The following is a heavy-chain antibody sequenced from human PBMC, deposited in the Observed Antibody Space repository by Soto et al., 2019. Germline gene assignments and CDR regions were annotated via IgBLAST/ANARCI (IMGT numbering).Heavy chain of an antibody. V-gene: IGHV1-69*15. D-gene: IGHD2-21*02. Sequence: QVQLVQSGAEVKKPGSSVKVSCMASGGTFSSSYINWVRQAPGQGPEWMGNIIPIFGTADYAQKLQGRVTITADVSTTTAYRELRSLRSEDTAVYYCARGHEFGGNSDAFVIWGQGTVVTVSS. CDR3: ARGHEFGGNSDAFVI. CDR2: IIPIFGTA. CDR1: GGTFSSSY. J-gene: IGHJ3*02.